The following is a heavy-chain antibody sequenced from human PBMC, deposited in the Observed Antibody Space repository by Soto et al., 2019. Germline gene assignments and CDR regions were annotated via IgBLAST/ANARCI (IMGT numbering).Heavy chain of an antibody. CDR3: AKLPLVLALVFYY. V-gene: IGHV3-23*01. Sequence: EVHLLDSGGGLVQPGGSLRLSCAASGLTFSNYVMSWVRQAPGKGLEWVSPISGSGDTTYYADSVKGRFTISRDNSKNTLFLQMNSLRAEDTAVYYCAKLPLVLALVFYYWGQGTLVTVSS. CDR2: ISGSGDTT. CDR1: GLTFSNYV. J-gene: IGHJ4*02.